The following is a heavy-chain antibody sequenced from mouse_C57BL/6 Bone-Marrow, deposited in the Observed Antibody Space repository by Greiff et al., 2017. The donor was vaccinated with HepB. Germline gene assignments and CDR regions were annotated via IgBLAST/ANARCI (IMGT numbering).Heavy chain of an antibody. V-gene: IGHV1-76*01. Sequence: VKLQESGAELVRPGASVKLSCKASGYTFTDYYINWVKQRPGQGLEWIARIYPGSGNTYYNEKFKGKATLTAEKSSSTAYMQLSSLTSEDSAVYFCSFITTVVVDYWGQGTTLTVSS. J-gene: IGHJ2*01. CDR2: IYPGSGNT. D-gene: IGHD1-1*01. CDR1: GYTFTDYY. CDR3: SFITTVVVDY.